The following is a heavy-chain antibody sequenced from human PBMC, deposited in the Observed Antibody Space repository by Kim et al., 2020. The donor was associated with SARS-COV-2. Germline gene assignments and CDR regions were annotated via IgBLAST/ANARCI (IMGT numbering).Heavy chain of an antibody. CDR2: IWYDGSNK. CDR3: AKDGASDYDILTGYYNVGYFDY. Sequence: GGSLRLSCAASGFTFSSYGMHWVRQAPGKGLEWVAVIWYDGSNKYYADSVKGRFTISRDNSKNTLYLQMNSLRAEDTAVYYCAKDGASDYDILTGYYNVGYFDYWGQGTLVTVSS. J-gene: IGHJ4*02. V-gene: IGHV3-33*06. CDR1: GFTFSSYG. D-gene: IGHD3-9*01.